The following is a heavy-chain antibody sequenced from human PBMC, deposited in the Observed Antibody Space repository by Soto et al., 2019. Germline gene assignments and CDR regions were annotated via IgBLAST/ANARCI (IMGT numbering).Heavy chain of an antibody. D-gene: IGHD3-10*01. Sequence: SLRISCAASGLTVSNNYMSWVRQAPGKGLEWVSVIYNDGKTFYADSLKGRFTISRDTSKNTLHLWMDSLRDEDTAVYYCVRPLPSGQNYCMHAWRKRPTATV. V-gene: IGHV3-53*01. J-gene: IGHJ6*04. CDR3: VRPLPSGQNYCMHA. CDR2: IYNDGKT. CDR1: GLTVSNNY.